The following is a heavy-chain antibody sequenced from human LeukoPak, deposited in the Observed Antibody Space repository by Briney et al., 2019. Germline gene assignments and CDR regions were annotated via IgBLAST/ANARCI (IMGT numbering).Heavy chain of an antibody. Sequence: GRSLRLSCAASGFTFSSYGMHWVRQAPGKGLQWVAFTRYDGINKYYTDSVKGRFTISKDNSKNTLYLQMNSLRAEDTAVYYCAKDDPFRYYFDYWGQGTLVTVSS. J-gene: IGHJ4*02. CDR3: AKDDPFRYYFDY. V-gene: IGHV3-30*02. CDR1: GFTFSSYG. CDR2: TRYDGINK.